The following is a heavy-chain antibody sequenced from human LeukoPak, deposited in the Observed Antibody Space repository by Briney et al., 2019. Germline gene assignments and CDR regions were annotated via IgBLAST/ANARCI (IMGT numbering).Heavy chain of an antibody. D-gene: IGHD1-26*01. V-gene: IGHV4-61*01. J-gene: IGHJ6*02. CDR3: ARDPVGATGMDV. CDR2: IYYSGST. CDR1: GGSFSSGSYY. Sequence: SETLSLTCTVSGGSFSSGSYYGSWIRQPPGKGLEWIGYIYYSGSTNYNPSLKSRVTISVDTSKNQFSLKLSSVTAADTAVYYCARDPVGATGMDVWGQGTTVTVSS.